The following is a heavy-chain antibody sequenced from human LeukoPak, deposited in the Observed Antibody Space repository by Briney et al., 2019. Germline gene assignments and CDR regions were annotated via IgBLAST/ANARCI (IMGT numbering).Heavy chain of an antibody. V-gene: IGHV1-2*02. D-gene: IGHD4-23*01. J-gene: IGHJ4*02. Sequence: GASVKVSCKASGYTFTGYFMHWVRQAPGQGLEWMGWINPISGDTNCAQKFQGRVTITADESTSTAYMELSSLRSEDTAVYYCASSAPTVVGYYDYWGQGTLVTVSS. CDR1: GYTFTGYF. CDR2: INPISGDT. CDR3: ASSAPTVVGYYDY.